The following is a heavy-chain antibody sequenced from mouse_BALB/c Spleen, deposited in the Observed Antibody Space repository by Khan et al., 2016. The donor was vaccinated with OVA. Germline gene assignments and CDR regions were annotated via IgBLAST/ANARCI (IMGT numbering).Heavy chain of an antibody. CDR1: GFSLTNYS. CDR3: ARWGYDYGRDAWFAY. Sequence: QVQLKQSGPGLVQPSQSLSITCTVPGFSLTNYSVHWVRQSPGKGLEWLGVIWSAGSTDNNAAFISRRSISKDNPRRQGSFKRNSLQPIETAIYYCARWGYDYGRDAWFAYWGQGTLVTVSA. V-gene: IGHV2-2*02. J-gene: IGHJ3*01. CDR2: IWSAGST. D-gene: IGHD2-4*01.